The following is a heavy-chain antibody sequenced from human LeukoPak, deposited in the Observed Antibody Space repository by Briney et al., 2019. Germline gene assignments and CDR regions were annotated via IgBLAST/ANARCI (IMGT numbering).Heavy chain of an antibody. CDR1: GFTFSSYA. J-gene: IGHJ4*02. Sequence: GGSLRLSCAASGFTFSSYAMSWVRQAPGKGLEWVSAISGSGGTTYYEDSVKGRFTISRDNSKNTLYLQMNSLRAEDTAVYYCAKDLVRDYTGGVDYWGQGTLVTVSS. D-gene: IGHD3-16*01. V-gene: IGHV3-23*01. CDR3: AKDLVRDYTGGVDY. CDR2: ISGSGGTT.